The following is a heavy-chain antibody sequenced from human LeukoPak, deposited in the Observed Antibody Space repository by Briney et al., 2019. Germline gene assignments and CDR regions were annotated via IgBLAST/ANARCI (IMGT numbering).Heavy chain of an antibody. D-gene: IGHD5-24*01. CDR2: IYNSGRT. CDR3: ARHLKDDYNYLDFDY. CDR1: GGSISTYY. Sequence: SETLSLTCTVSGGSISTYYWSWIRQPPGKGLEWIGYIYNSGRTNYNPSLKSRVTISVDTPKNQFSLKLSSVTAADTAVYYCARHLKDDYNYLDFDYWGQGTLVTVSS. V-gene: IGHV4-59*08. J-gene: IGHJ4*02.